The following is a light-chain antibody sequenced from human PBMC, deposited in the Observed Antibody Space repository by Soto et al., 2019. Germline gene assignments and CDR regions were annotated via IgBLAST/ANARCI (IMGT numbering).Light chain of an antibody. CDR1: QSVSTNF. Sequence: EIVLTQSPGTLSLSPGEGATLSCRASQSVSTNFFAWYQQKPGQAPSLLIYGASTRATGIPDRFSGSGSGTDFTLTISRLEPEAFAVYYCQQYGRTSWTFGQGTKVEIK. J-gene: IGKJ1*01. CDR3: QQYGRTSWT. CDR2: GAS. V-gene: IGKV3-20*01.